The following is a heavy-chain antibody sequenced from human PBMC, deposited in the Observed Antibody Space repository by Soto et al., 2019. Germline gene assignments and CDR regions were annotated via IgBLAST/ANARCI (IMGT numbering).Heavy chain of an antibody. CDR1: GYTFTGYY. V-gene: IGHV1-2*04. CDR2: INPKSGGT. Sequence: QVQLVQSGAEVKKPGASVKVSCKASGYTFTGYYMHWVRQAPGQGLEWMGWINPKSGGTNYAQKFQGWVTMTRDTSISTVYMELSRLRSDDTAMYYCARGTPTYYDILTGHFDYWGQGTLVTVSS. CDR3: ARGTPTYYDILTGHFDY. D-gene: IGHD3-9*01. J-gene: IGHJ4*02.